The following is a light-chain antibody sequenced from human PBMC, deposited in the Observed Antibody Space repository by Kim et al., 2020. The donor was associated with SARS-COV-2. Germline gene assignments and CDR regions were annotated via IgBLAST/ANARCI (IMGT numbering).Light chain of an antibody. CDR1: QSISSC. V-gene: IGKV3-15*01. CDR3: QQYAYWRA. Sequence: PGERATLSCRASQSISSCLAWYQQKPGQAPRVLIYGASARATGIPARFSGSGSGTEFTLTISNVQSEDFAVYYCQQYAYWRAFGQGTRLEIK. CDR2: GAS. J-gene: IGKJ5*01.